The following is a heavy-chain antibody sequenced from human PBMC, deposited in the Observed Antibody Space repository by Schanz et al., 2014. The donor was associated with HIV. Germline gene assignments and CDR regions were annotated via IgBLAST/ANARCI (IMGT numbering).Heavy chain of an antibody. CDR2: ISPHNGGT. Sequence: QVQLVQSGAEVKKPGASVKVSCKASGYTLTDQYIHWVRQAPGQGLEWMGWISPHNGGTNYAQNLLGRVTMTRDTSIATAYMELNRLQSDDTAVYYCARGGLLNWYFDLWGRGTLVTVSS. D-gene: IGHD3-16*01. CDR1: GYTLTDQY. J-gene: IGHJ2*01. V-gene: IGHV1-2*02. CDR3: ARGGLLNWYFDL.